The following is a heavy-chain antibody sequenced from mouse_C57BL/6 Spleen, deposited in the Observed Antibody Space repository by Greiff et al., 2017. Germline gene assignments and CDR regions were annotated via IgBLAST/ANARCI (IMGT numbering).Heavy chain of an antibody. CDR2: IYPGDGDT. CDR3: ARGLFDD. V-gene: IGHV1-82*01. CDR1: GYAFSSSW. Sequence: QVQLQQSGPELVRPGASVKISCKASGYAFSSSWMNWVKQRPGKGLEWIGRIYPGDGDTNYNGKFKGKATLTADKSSSTAYMPLRSLASEDSAVYLWARGLFDDWGQGTTLAVSS. J-gene: IGHJ2*01.